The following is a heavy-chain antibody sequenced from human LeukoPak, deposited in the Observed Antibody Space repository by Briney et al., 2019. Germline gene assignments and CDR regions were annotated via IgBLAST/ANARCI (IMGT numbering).Heavy chain of an antibody. CDR1: RFTFTAAW. J-gene: IGHJ4*02. Sequence: GGSLRLSCVVSRFTFTAAWMSWVRQAPGKGLEWVGRIKSKTDGGTTDYAAPVKGRFTISRDDSKNTLYLQMNSLRAEDTAVYYCARGHNKDYFDYWGQGTLVTVSS. D-gene: IGHD5-24*01. CDR2: IKSKTDGGTT. V-gene: IGHV3-15*01. CDR3: ARGHNKDYFDY.